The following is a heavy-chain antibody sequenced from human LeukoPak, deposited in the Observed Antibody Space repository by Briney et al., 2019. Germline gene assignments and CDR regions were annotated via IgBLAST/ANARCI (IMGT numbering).Heavy chain of an antibody. CDR1: GFTFSSYA. Sequence: SGGSLRLSCAASGFTFSSYAMTWVRQAPGKGLEWASTIGGSGGSKYYADSVKGRFTISRDNSKNTLYVQMNSLRAEDTAVYFCASPFDYWGQGTLVTVSS. V-gene: IGHV3-23*01. CDR2: IGGSGGSK. J-gene: IGHJ4*02. CDR3: ASPFDY.